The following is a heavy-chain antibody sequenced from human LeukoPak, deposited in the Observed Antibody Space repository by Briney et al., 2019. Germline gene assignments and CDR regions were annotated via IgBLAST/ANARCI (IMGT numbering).Heavy chain of an antibody. Sequence: EASVKVSCKASGYTFTSYDINWVRQATGQGLEWMGWMNPNSGNTGYAQKFQGRVTMTRNTSISTAYMELSSLRCEDTAVYYCARVDSSGWYGNYYFDYWGQGTLVTVSS. CDR2: MNPNSGNT. V-gene: IGHV1-8*01. J-gene: IGHJ4*02. D-gene: IGHD6-19*01. CDR3: ARVDSSGWYGNYYFDY. CDR1: GYTFTSYD.